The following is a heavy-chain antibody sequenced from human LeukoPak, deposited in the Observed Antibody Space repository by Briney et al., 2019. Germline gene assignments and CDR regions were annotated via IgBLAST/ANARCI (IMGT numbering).Heavy chain of an antibody. D-gene: IGHD4-17*01. J-gene: IGHJ4*02. V-gene: IGHV3-23*01. CDR1: GCTFSSYA. CDR3: AKKPATVTRPFDF. CDR2: ISGGGGST. Sequence: WGSLRLSCAASGCTFSSYAMSWVRQPPGKGLEWVSAISGGGGSTDYADSVKGRFTISRENSKNTLYLHMNSLTAEETAVYYCAKKPATVTRPFDFWGQGNLVTVSS.